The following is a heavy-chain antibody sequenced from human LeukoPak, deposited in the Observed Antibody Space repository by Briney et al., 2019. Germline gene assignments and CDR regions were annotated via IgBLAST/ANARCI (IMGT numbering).Heavy chain of an antibody. V-gene: IGHV3-23*01. J-gene: IGHJ4*02. CDR2: ISGSGGST. D-gene: IGHD3-10*01. CDR1: GFTFTSYG. Sequence: GGTLRLSCAASGFTFTSYGMSWVRQAPGKGLEWVSAISGSGGSTYYADSVKGRFTISRDNSKNTLYLEVISLTAEDTAVYYCAKDDAWLRFGEWSQGTLVTVSS. CDR3: AKDDAWLRFGE.